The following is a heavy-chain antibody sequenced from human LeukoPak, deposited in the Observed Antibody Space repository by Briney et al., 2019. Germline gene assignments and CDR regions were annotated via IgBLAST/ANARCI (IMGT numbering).Heavy chain of an antibody. CDR2: ISYDGSNK. J-gene: IGHJ3*02. CDR1: GFIFKDYA. V-gene: IGHV3-30-3*01. D-gene: IGHD3-22*01. Sequence: PGGSLRLSCAASGFIFKDYAMNWVRQAPGKGLEWVAVISYDGSNKYYADSVKGRFTISRDNSKNTLYLQMNSLRAEDTAVYYCARNHMVGGWLFPTRGDAFDIWGQGTMVTVSS. CDR3: ARNHMVGGWLFPTRGDAFDI.